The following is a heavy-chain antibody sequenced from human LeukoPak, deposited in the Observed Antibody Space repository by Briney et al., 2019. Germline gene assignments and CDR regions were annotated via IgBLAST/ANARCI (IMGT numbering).Heavy chain of an antibody. CDR3: AKGGWLQLFDY. CDR2: ISGSSNST. Sequence: SGGSLRLSCAASGFTFSIYAMSWVRQAPGKGLEWVSGISGSSNSTYYADSVKGRFAISRDNSKNTLYLQMNSLRAEDTAVYYCAKGGWLQLFDYWGQGTLVTVSS. J-gene: IGHJ4*02. V-gene: IGHV3-23*01. CDR1: GFTFSIYA. D-gene: IGHD5-24*01.